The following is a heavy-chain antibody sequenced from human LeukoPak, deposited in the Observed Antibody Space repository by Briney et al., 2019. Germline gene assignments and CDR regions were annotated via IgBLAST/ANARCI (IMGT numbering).Heavy chain of an antibody. V-gene: IGHV3-30*09. D-gene: IGHD3-22*01. CDR2: ISYDGSNK. CDR3: ASDYYYDSSGALDY. CDR1: GFTFSTYA. Sequence: PGGSLRLSCAASGFTFSTYAMHWVRQAPGKGLEWVAVISYDGSNKYYADSVKGRFAISRDNSKNTLYLQMNSLRAEDTAVYHCASDYYYDSSGALDYWGQGTLVTVSS. J-gene: IGHJ4*02.